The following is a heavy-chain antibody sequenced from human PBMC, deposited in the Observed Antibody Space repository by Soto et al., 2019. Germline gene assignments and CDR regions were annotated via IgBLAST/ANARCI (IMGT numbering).Heavy chain of an antibody. J-gene: IGHJ4*02. Sequence: ASVKVSCKASGYTFTGYAMHWVRQAPGQRLEWMGWINAGNGNTKYSQKFQGRVTITRDTSASTAYMEVSSLRSEDTAVYYCARCHGVAAGTTDFDYWGQGTLVTVSS. D-gene: IGHD6-13*01. CDR1: GYTFTGYA. V-gene: IGHV1-3*01. CDR2: INAGNGNT. CDR3: ARCHGVAAGTTDFDY.